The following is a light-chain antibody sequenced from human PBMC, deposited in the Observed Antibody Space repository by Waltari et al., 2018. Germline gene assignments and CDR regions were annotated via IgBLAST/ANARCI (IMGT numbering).Light chain of an antibody. CDR3: QTWDGTTAV. V-gene: IGLV3-1*01. CDR1: NLGHKF. Sequence: SYEVTQPPSVSVSPGQTARIICSGDNLGHKFASWYQQKPGQSPVKVIYEDKKRPSGTSERFSGSNSGNTATLTISGTQAVDEADYYCQTWDGTTAVFGGGTKLIVL. J-gene: IGLJ2*01. CDR2: EDK.